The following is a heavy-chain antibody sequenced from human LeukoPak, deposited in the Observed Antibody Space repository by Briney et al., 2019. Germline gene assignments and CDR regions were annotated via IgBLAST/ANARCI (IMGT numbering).Heavy chain of an antibody. CDR1: GFTFSSYS. CDR3: ASPRCSYGYSFDY. J-gene: IGHJ4*02. CDR2: ISSSSSYI. D-gene: IGHD5-18*01. Sequence: GGSLRLSCAAPGFTFSSYSMNWVRQAPGKGLEWVSSISSSSSYIYYADSVKGRFTISRDNAKNSLYLQMNSLRAEDTAVYYCASPRCSYGYSFDYWGQGTLVTVSS. V-gene: IGHV3-21*01.